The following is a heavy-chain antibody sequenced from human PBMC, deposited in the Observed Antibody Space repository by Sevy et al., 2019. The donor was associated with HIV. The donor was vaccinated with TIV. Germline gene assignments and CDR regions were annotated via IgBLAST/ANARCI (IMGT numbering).Heavy chain of an antibody. Sequence: GGSLRLSCAASGFTFNSYWMSWVRQAPGKGLEWVANIKQHGSEKYYVDSVKGRFTISRDNSQNSLFLQMNTLRAEDTSVYYCAREGSPYDTYYYYYGMDVWGQGTTVTVSS. CDR3: AREGSPYDTYYYYYGMDV. CDR1: GFTFNSYW. J-gene: IGHJ6*02. CDR2: IKQHGSEK. V-gene: IGHV3-7*01. D-gene: IGHD5-12*01.